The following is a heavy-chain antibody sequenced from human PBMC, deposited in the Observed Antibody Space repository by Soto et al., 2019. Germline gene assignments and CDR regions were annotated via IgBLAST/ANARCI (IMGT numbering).Heavy chain of an antibody. CDR3: ARVYGDANPAGGY. D-gene: IGHD4-17*01. CDR2: ISSSSSYI. Sequence: EVQLVESGGGLVKPGGSLRLSCAASGFTFSSYSMNWVRQAPGKGLEWVSSISSSSSYIYYADSVKGRFTISRDNAKNSLYLQMNSLRAEDTAVYYCARVYGDANPAGGYWGQGTLVTVSS. V-gene: IGHV3-21*01. CDR1: GFTFSSYS. J-gene: IGHJ4*02.